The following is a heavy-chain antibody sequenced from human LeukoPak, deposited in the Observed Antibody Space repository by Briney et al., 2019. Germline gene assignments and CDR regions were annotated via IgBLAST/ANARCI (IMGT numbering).Heavy chain of an antibody. D-gene: IGHD2-2*01. CDR1: GFTLSSYA. CDR2: ISGSGGST. V-gene: IGHV3-23*01. Sequence: GGSLRLSCAASGFTLSSYAMSWVRQAPGKGLEWVSAISGSGGSTYYADSVKGRFTISRDNSKNTLYLQMNSLRAEDTAVYYCAKDPQSCSSTSCYVLGSWFDPWGQGTLVTVSS. CDR3: AKDPQSCSSTSCYVLGSWFDP. J-gene: IGHJ5*02.